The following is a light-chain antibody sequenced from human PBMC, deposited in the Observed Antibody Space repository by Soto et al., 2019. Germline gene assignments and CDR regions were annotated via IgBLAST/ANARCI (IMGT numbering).Light chain of an antibody. Sequence: DIQLTQSPSFLSASVVDRVTSSCRASQSISDYLAWYQQKPGKAPKLLIYGASTLQSGVPSRSSGSASGKEFTLTISSLQPEDFATYFCQQSNAYPLTFGGGTKLEIK. V-gene: IGKV1-9*01. J-gene: IGKJ4*01. CDR1: QSISDY. CDR3: QQSNAYPLT. CDR2: GAS.